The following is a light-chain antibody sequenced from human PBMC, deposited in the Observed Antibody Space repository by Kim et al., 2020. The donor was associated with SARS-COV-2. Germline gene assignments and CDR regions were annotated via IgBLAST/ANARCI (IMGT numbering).Light chain of an antibody. J-gene: IGLJ3*02. Sequence: QSALTQPPSASGSPGQSVTISCTGTSSDVGGYNYVSWYQQHPGKAPKLIIYEVNKRPSGVPDRFSGSKSGNTASLTVSGLQAEDEADYYSSPYADSNIGVFGGGTQLTVL. V-gene: IGLV2-8*01. CDR2: EVN. CDR3: SPYADSNIGV. CDR1: SSDVGGYNY.